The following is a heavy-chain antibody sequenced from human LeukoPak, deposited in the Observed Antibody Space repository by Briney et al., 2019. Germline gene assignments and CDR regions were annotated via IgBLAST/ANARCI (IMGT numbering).Heavy chain of an antibody. V-gene: IGHV3-74*01. D-gene: IGHD3-22*01. Sequence: GGSLRLSCAASGFAFNKYWMHWVRQAPGKGLVWVSRINGDGSTTSYADSVKGGFTISRDNAKNTLYLQMSSLRAEDTALYYCATGNYYDSRGYYTFGHWGQGTLVTVSS. CDR3: ATGNYYDSRGYYTFGH. CDR2: INGDGSTT. CDR1: GFAFNKYW. J-gene: IGHJ4*02.